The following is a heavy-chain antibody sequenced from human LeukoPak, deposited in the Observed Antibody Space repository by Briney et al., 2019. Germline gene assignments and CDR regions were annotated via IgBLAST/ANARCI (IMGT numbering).Heavy chain of an antibody. CDR2: ISSSNI. Sequence: PGGSLRLSCAASGFTFSSYSMNWVRQAPEKGLEWVSSISSSNIYYADSVKGRFTISRDNAKNSLYLQMNSLRAEDTAVYYCAREGHGDFSFDYWGQGTLVTVSS. V-gene: IGHV3-21*01. CDR3: AREGHGDFSFDY. D-gene: IGHD4-17*01. CDR1: GFTFSSYS. J-gene: IGHJ4*02.